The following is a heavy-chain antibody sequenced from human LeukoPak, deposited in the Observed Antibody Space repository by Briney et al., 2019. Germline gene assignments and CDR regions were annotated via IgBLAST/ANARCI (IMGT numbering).Heavy chain of an antibody. J-gene: IGHJ6*02. CDR2: INHSGST. Sequence: PSETLSLTCAVYGGSFSGYYWSWIRQPPGKGLEWIGEINHSGSTNYNPSLKSRVTISVDTSKNQFSLKLSSVTAADTAVYYCARSYSGYDYYYYYGMDVWGQGTTVTVSS. CDR1: GGSFSGYY. CDR3: ARSYSGYDYYYYYGMDV. V-gene: IGHV4-34*01. D-gene: IGHD5-12*01.